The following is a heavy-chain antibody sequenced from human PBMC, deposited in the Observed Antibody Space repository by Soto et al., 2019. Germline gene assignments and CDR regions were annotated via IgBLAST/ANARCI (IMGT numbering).Heavy chain of an antibody. D-gene: IGHD6-13*01. J-gene: IGHJ6*02. CDR1: GLIFSNYG. Sequence: EVQLVESGGGLVKPGGSLRLSWAASGLIFSNYGKNWVRQAAGQRPEWVTSISSGGEYIDYADSVKGRLTISRDNANNILYLQLTSLGVEDTAVYYCATDGAAGAVMGVWGQGPTVTVSS. CDR3: ATDGAAGAVMGV. CDR2: ISSGGEYI. V-gene: IGHV3-21*06.